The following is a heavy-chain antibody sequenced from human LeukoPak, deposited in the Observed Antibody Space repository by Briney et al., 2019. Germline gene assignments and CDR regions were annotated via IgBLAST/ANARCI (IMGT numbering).Heavy chain of an antibody. CDR2: ASGSGANT. V-gene: IGHV3-23*01. J-gene: IGHJ4*02. D-gene: IGHD5-12*01. CDR1: GFTLRSYD. CDR3: AKEYSGYDFDY. Sequence: GGSLRLSCAASGFTLRSYDMSWVRQAPGKGLEWVAAASGSGANTYYADSVKGRFTIPRDNSQNTLYLQMDSLRAEDTAVYYCAKEYSGYDFDYWGQGTLVTVSS.